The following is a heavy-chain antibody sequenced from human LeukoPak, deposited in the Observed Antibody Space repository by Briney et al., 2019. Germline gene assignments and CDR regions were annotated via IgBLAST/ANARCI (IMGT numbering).Heavy chain of an antibody. J-gene: IGHJ5*02. CDR3: ARAAAADPKNWFDP. D-gene: IGHD6-13*01. V-gene: IGHV4-38-2*01. Sequence: SETLSLTCAVSGYSINSGHYWGWIRQPPGKGLEWIGSIHHSGTTYYNPSLKSRVTISGDTSKNQFSLKLTSVTATDTAVYYCARAAAADPKNWFDPWGREPWSPSPQ. CDR1: GYSINSGHY. CDR2: IHHSGTT.